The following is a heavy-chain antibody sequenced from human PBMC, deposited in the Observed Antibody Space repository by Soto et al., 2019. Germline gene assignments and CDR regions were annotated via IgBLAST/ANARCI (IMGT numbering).Heavy chain of an antibody. V-gene: IGHV1-18*04. CDR1: GYTFTIYG. D-gene: IGHD3-22*01. J-gene: IGHJ4*02. CDR3: ARVDYYDSRGYYGY. CDR2: ISGYNGNT. Sequence: QVQLVQPGAEVKKPGASVKVSCKASGYTFTIYGISWVRQAPGQGLEWMGWISGYNGNTDYAQNLQDRVTLTTDASTSSVYMQLRSLRSDDTAVYYCARVDYYDSRGYYGYWGQGTLITVSP.